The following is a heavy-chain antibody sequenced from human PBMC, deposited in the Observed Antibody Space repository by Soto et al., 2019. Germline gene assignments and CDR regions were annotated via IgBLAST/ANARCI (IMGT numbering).Heavy chain of an antibody. V-gene: IGHV4-34*01. Sequence: SETLSLTCAVYGGSFSGYYWGWIRPPPGKGLEWIGEINHSGSTNYNPSLKSRVTISVDTSKNQFSLKLSSVTAADTAVYYCARALRAAAGTDYWGQGTLVTVSS. CDR3: ARALRAAAGTDY. D-gene: IGHD6-13*01. CDR2: INHSGST. CDR1: GGSFSGYY. J-gene: IGHJ4*02.